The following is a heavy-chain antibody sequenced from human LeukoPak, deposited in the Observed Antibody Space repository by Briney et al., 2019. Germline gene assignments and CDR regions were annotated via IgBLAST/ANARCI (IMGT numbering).Heavy chain of an antibody. V-gene: IGHV4-39*01. CDR3: ARYGTIFGGMRAFDT. CDR2: IYYSGST. D-gene: IGHD3-3*01. CDR1: GGSISSSSYY. Sequence: SETLSLTCTVSGGSISSSSYYWGWIRQPPGKGLEWIGSIYYSGSTYYNPSLKSRVTISVDTSKNQFSLKLGSVTAADTAVYYCARYGTIFGGMRAFDTWGQGTMVTVSS. J-gene: IGHJ3*02.